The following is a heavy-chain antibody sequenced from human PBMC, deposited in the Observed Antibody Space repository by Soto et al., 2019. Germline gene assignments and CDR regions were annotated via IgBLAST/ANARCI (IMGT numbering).Heavy chain of an antibody. Sequence: QVQLVESGGGVVRPGRSLRLSCAASGFTFSSYGMHWVRQAPGKGLDWVALTWNDGSNKYYADSVKGRFTISRDNSKNTLYLQMNSLRVEDTALYYCARDMGYSSGHGFDYWGQGTLVTVSS. CDR3: ARDMGYSSGHGFDY. V-gene: IGHV3-33*01. J-gene: IGHJ4*02. D-gene: IGHD6-19*01. CDR1: GFTFSSYG. CDR2: TWNDGSNK.